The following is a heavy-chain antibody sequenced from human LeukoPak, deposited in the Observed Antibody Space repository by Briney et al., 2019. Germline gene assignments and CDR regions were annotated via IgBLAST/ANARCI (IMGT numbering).Heavy chain of an antibody. CDR1: GFTFYSYA. D-gene: IGHD3-10*01. J-gene: IGHJ4*02. CDR2: ISGNGGST. Sequence: PGGSLRLSCAASGFTFYSYAISWVRQAPGKGLDWVSTISGNGGSTYYADSVKGRFTISRDNSKNTLYLQMNSLRAEDTAVYYCAKDTNGSGSYLVDYWGQGTLVTVSS. CDR3: AKDTNGSGSYLVDY. V-gene: IGHV3-23*01.